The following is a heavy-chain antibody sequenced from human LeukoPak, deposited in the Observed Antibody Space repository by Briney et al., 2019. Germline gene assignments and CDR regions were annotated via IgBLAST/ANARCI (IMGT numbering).Heavy chain of an antibody. Sequence: ASVKVSCKASGYTFTSYAMNWVRQAPGQGLEWMGWINTNTGNPTYAQGFTGRFVFSLDTSVSTAYLQISSLKAEDTAVYYCAREAGSGWYYYYYMDVWGKGTTVTVSS. J-gene: IGHJ6*03. V-gene: IGHV7-4-1*02. D-gene: IGHD6-19*01. CDR2: INTNTGNP. CDR1: GYTFTSYA. CDR3: AREAGSGWYYYYYMDV.